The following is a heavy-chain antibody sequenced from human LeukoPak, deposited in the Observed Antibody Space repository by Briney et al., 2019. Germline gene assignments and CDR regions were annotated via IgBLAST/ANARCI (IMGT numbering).Heavy chain of an antibody. Sequence: GGSLRLSCGDSGFTFSSYAMSWVRHTPGKGLEWVSAISGSGGSTYYADSVKGLFTISRDNSKNTLYLQMNSLRAEDTAVYYCAKDVTYSSGWYYFDFWGQGTLVTVSS. CDR2: ISGSGGST. CDR3: AKDVTYSSGWYYFDF. D-gene: IGHD6-19*01. J-gene: IGHJ4*02. CDR1: GFTFSSYA. V-gene: IGHV3-23*01.